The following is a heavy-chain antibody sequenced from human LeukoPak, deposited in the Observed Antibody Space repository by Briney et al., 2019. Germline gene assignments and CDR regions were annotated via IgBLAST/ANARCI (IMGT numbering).Heavy chain of an antibody. CDR3: RITIFGVVTGEYYFDY. Sequence: SGGSLRLSCAASGFTFSSYAMSWVRQAPGKGLEWVSAISGSGGSTYYADSVKGRFTISRDNSKNTLYLQMNSLRAEDTAVYYCRITIFGVVTGEYYFDYWGQGTLVTVSS. J-gene: IGHJ4*02. CDR1: GFTFSSYA. CDR2: ISGSGGST. V-gene: IGHV3-23*01. D-gene: IGHD3-3*01.